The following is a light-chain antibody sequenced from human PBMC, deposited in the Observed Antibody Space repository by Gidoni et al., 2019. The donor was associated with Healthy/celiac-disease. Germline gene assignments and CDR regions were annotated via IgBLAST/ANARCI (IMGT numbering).Light chain of an antibody. Sequence: IVLTQSPGTLSLSPGERATHSFRASQSVSSSYLAWYQQKPGQAPRLLIYGASSRATGIPDRFSGSGSGTDFTLTISRLEPEDFAVYYCQQYGSSPTFGGGTKVEIK. J-gene: IGKJ4*01. V-gene: IGKV3-20*01. CDR3: QQYGSSPT. CDR1: QSVSSSY. CDR2: GAS.